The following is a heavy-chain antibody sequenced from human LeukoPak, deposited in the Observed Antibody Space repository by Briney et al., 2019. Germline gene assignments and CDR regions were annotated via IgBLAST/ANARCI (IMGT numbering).Heavy chain of an antibody. V-gene: IGHV3-48*02. Sequence: GGSLRLSCAASGFIFSAYSMNWVRQTPGKGLEWVAYISDSSRTIYYADSVKGRFTISRDNAEDSLYLQMNSLRDEDTAVYFCARDTPYLGYCSGGSCSPFDYWGQGTLVTVSS. CDR1: GFIFSAYS. CDR2: ISDSSRTI. J-gene: IGHJ4*02. CDR3: ARDTPYLGYCSGGSCSPFDY. D-gene: IGHD2-15*01.